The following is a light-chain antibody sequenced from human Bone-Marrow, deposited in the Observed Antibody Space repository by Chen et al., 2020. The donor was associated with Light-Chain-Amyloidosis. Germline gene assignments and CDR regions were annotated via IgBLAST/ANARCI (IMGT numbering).Light chain of an antibody. CDR3: QGWDRSSDRPV. J-gene: IGLJ3*02. Sequence: SYVLTQPSSVSVAPGQTATIACGGNNIGSTSVHWYQQTPGQAPLLVVYDDSDRPSGIPERLSGSNSGNTATLTISRVDAGDEAGYYCQGWDRSSDRPVFGGGTKLTVL. CDR1: NIGSTS. CDR2: DDS. V-gene: IGLV3-21*02.